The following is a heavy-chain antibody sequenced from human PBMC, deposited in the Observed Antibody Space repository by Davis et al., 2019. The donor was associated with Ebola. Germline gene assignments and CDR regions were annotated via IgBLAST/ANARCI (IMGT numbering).Heavy chain of an antibody. CDR1: GGTFSSYA. D-gene: IGHD6-25*01. V-gene: IGHV1-69*13. CDR2: IIPIFGTA. CDR3: ARGRGAETFDY. J-gene: IGHJ4*02. Sequence: AASVKVSCKASGGTFSSYAISWVRQAPGQGLEWMGRIIPIFGTANYAQKFQGRVTITADESTSTAYMELSSLRSEDTAVYYCARGRGAETFDYWGQGTLVTVSS.